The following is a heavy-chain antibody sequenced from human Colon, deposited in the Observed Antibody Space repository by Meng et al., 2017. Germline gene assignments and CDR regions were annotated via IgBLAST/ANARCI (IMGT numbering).Heavy chain of an antibody. CDR2: ISTSSSYI. J-gene: IGHJ4*02. D-gene: IGHD6-19*01. V-gene: IGHV3-21*01. CDR3: ARTTCIAVAGTRY. Sequence: GGSLRLSCAASGFTLGSYSMNWVRQAPGKGLEWVSSISTSSSYIYYADSVKGRFTISRDNSKNSLYLQMNSLRAEDTAVYYCARTTCIAVAGTRYWGQGTLVTVSS. CDR1: GFTLGSYS.